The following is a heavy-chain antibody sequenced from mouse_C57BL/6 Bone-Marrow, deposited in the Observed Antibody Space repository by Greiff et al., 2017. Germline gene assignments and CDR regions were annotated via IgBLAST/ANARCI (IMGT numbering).Heavy chain of an antibody. J-gene: IGHJ2*01. D-gene: IGHD1-1*01. CDR1: GFTFSSYA. CDR2: ISSGGDYI. Sequence: EVKVEESGEGLVKPGGSLKLSCAASGFTFSSYAMSWVRQTPEKRLEWVAYISSGGDYIYYADTVKGRFTISRDNARNTLYLQMSSLKSEDTAMYYCTRGRGVRQYYFDYWGQGTTLTVSS. V-gene: IGHV5-9-1*02. CDR3: TRGRGVRQYYFDY.